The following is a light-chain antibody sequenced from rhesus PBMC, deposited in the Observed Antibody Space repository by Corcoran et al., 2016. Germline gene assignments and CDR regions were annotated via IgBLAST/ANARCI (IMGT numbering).Light chain of an antibody. V-gene: IGKV1-25*01. J-gene: IGKJ3*01. CDR1: QGITND. CDR2: EAS. CDR3: QHYYSTPFT. Sequence: DIQMTQSPSSLSASVGDRVTITCRASQGITNDLAWYKQKPGETPKPLIYEASSLQSGIPSRFSGSGSVTDFTLTISSLQPEDFATYYCQHYYSTPFTFGPGTKLDIK.